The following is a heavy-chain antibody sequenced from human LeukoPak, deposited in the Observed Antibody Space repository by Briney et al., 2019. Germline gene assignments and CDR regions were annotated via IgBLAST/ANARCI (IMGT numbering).Heavy chain of an antibody. CDR3: ARSISLTTVISDY. V-gene: IGHV1-46*03. CDR2: INPSGGSR. D-gene: IGHD4-17*01. CDR1: GYTFTSYY. Sequence: ASVKVSCKASGYTFTSYYMHWVRQALGQGLEWMGIINPSGGSRSYAQKFQGRLTVTRDTSTNTVYMELSSLSSEDTAMYYCARSISLTTVISDYWGQGTLVTVSS. J-gene: IGHJ4*02.